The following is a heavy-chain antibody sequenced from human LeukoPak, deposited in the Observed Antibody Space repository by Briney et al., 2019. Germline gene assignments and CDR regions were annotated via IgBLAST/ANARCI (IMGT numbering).Heavy chain of an antibody. D-gene: IGHD3-3*01. CDR3: ATPLDFWSGYYY. CDR2: FDPEDGET. V-gene: IGHV1-24*01. CDR1: GYTLTELS. J-gene: IGHJ4*02. Sequence: ASVKVTCKVSGYTLTELSMHWVRQAPGKGLEWMGGFDPEDGETIYAQKFQGRVTMTEDTSTDTAYMELSSLRSEDTAVYYCATPLDFWSGYYYWGQGTLVTVSS.